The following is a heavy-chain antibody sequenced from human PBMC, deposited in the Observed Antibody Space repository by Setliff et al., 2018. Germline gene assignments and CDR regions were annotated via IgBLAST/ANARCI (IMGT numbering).Heavy chain of an antibody. CDR1: GYTFSSYW. J-gene: IGHJ4*02. V-gene: IGHV3-7*01. Sequence: GGSLRLSCAASGYTFSSYWMSWVRQAPGKGLEWVANIKQDGGEKYYVDSVKGRFTISRDNAKNSLYLQMNSLRAEDTAVYYCARETLPYYFDYWGQGTLVTVSS. CDR3: ARETLPYYFDY. CDR2: IKQDGGEK.